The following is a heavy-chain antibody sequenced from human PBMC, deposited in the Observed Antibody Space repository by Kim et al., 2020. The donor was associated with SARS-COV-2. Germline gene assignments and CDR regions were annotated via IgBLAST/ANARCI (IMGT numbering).Heavy chain of an antibody. Sequence: GGSLRLSCTTSGFRFGDSGMSWFRQAPGVGLEWLGLIRTKAYGGAAEYAASVEGRFTISRDDSESIAYLHMNSLKTEDTGGYYCARARSKSYCIGNSCYSPDSWGKGTLVSVSS. J-gene: IGHJ4*02. V-gene: IGHV3-49*03. CDR3: ARARSKSYCIGNSCYSPDS. D-gene: IGHD2-2*01. CDR2: IRTKAYGGAA. CDR1: GFRFGDSG.